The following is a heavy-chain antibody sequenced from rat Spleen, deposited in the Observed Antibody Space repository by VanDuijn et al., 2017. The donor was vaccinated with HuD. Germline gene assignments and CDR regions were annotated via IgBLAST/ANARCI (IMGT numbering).Heavy chain of an antibody. CDR3: ATTPGRPFAY. V-gene: IGHV5-7*01. CDR2: ISYDGSST. CDR1: GFTFSHYD. J-gene: IGHJ3*01. D-gene: IGHD5-1*01. Sequence: EVQLVESGGGLVQPGRSLKLSCAASGFTFSHYDMAWVRQAPKKGLEWVATISYDGSSTYYRDSVKGRFTVSRDNAKSTLYLQMDSLRSEDTATYYCATTPGRPFAYWGQGTLVTVSS.